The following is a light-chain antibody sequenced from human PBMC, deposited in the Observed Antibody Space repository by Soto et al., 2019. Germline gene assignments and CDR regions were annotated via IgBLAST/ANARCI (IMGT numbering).Light chain of an antibody. V-gene: IGKV2-28*01. CDR1: QSLLHSNGYNY. Sequence: DIVMTQSPLSLSVTPGEPASISCRSSQSLLHSNGYNYLDWYLQKPGQSPQVLIYVGSNRASGVPDRFSGSGSGTDFTLKISRVEAEDVGVHYCMQALQTPAFGQGTKVDIK. CDR3: MQALQTPA. CDR2: VGS. J-gene: IGKJ1*01.